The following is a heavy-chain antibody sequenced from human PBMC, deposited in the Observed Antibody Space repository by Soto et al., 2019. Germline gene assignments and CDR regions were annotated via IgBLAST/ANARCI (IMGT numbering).Heavy chain of an antibody. V-gene: IGHV4-59*01. CDR2: IYYSGST. CDR3: ARMAAAHLYYYYGMDV. CDR1: GGSISSYY. J-gene: IGHJ6*02. Sequence: SETLSLTCTVSGGSISSYYWSWIRQPPGKGLEWIGYIYYSGSTNYNPSLKSRVTISVDTSKNQFSLKLSSVTAADTAVYYCARMAAAHLYYYYGMDVWGQGTTVTV. D-gene: IGHD6-13*01.